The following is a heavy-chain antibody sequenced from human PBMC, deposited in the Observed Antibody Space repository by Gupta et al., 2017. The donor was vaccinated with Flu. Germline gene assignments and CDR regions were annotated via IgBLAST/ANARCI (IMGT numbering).Heavy chain of an antibody. CDR2: INQYGREI. J-gene: IGHJ4*02. V-gene: IGHV3-7*01. CDR1: GSRFGRYW. CDR3: ARDRGDRQHDD. D-gene: IGHD3-3*01. Sequence: VRPVESGGGWVQTGGSLRLSCVVYGSRFGRYWMSWIRQAPGKGLECESNINQYGREINYVDSVQGRFTNSRDNAKNSLYLQINSLVLEYTAVYDCARDRGDRQHDDWGQGTLVTVSS.